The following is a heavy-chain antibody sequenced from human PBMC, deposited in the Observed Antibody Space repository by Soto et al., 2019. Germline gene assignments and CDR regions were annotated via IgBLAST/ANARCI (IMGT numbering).Heavy chain of an antibody. CDR2: IYYSGST. Sequence: TLSLTCTVSGGSISSYYWSCIRQPPGKGLEWIGYIYYSGSTNYNPSLKSRVTISVDTSKNQFSLKLSSVTAADTAVYYCARVVWETYYFDYWGQGTLVTV. CDR3: ARVVWETYYFDY. CDR1: GGSISSYY. J-gene: IGHJ4*02. D-gene: IGHD1-26*01. V-gene: IGHV4-59*01.